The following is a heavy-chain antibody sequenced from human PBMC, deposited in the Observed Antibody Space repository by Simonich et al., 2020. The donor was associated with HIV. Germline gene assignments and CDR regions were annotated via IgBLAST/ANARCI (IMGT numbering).Heavy chain of an antibody. Sequence: QVQLQQWGAGLLKPSETLSLTCAVSGGSFSGYYWSWIRQPPGKGLEWIGEINHSGITNYNPSLKSRVTISVDTSKNQFSLKLSSVTAADTAVYYCARRHPTTVTTPYFDYWGQGTLVTVSS. J-gene: IGHJ4*02. CDR1: GGSFSGYY. CDR2: INHSGIT. V-gene: IGHV4-34*01. CDR3: ARRHPTTVTTPYFDY. D-gene: IGHD4-17*01.